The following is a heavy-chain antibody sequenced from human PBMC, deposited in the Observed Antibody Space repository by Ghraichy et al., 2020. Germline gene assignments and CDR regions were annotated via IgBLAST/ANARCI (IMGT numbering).Heavy chain of an antibody. Sequence: SETLSLTCTVSGGSISSYYWSWIRQPPGKGLEWIGYIYYSGSTNYNPSLKSRVTISVDTSKNQFSLKLSSVTAADTAVYYCARVYSSGRPNFDYWGQGTLVTVSS. CDR2: IYYSGST. CDR1: GGSISSYY. CDR3: ARVYSSGRPNFDY. J-gene: IGHJ4*02. D-gene: IGHD6-19*01. V-gene: IGHV4-59*01.